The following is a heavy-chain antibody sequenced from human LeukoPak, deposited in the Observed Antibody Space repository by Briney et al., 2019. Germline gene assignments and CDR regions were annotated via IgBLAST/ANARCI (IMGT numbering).Heavy chain of an antibody. D-gene: IGHD5-18*01. J-gene: IGHJ4*02. CDR3: ARDLTWIRWDY. V-gene: IGHV3-30-3*01. Sequence: PGGSLRLSCAASGFTFSSYAMHWVRQTPGKGLEWVAVISYDGSNKYYADSVKGRFTISRDNSKNTLYLQMSSLRAEDTAVYYCARDLTWIRWDYWGQGTLVTVSS. CDR1: GFTFSSYA. CDR2: ISYDGSNK.